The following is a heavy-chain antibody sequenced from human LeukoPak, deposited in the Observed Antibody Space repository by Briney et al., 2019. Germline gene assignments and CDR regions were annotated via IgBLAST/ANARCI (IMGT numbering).Heavy chain of an antibody. D-gene: IGHD3-22*01. Sequence: PGRSLRLSCAASGFTFSSYGMHWVRQAPGKGLEWVAFIPYDGSNKYYADSVKGRFTISRDNSKNTLYLQMNSLRAEDTAVYYCAKEYYDSSGYDFDYWGQGTLVTVSS. CDR2: IPYDGSNK. J-gene: IGHJ4*02. V-gene: IGHV3-30*02. CDR3: AKEYYDSSGYDFDY. CDR1: GFTFSSYG.